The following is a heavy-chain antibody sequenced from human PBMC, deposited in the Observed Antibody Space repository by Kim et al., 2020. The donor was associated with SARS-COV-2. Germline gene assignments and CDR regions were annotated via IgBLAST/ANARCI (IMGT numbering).Heavy chain of an antibody. D-gene: IGHD6-6*01. CDR1: GYTFTGYY. Sequence: ASVKVSCKASGYTFTGYYRHWVRQAPGQGLDWMGRINPNSGGTNYAQKFQGRVTMTRDTSISTAYMELSRLRSDDTAVYYCARDIRIAARPGDYWGQGTLVTVSS. CDR2: INPNSGGT. CDR3: ARDIRIAARPGDY. V-gene: IGHV1-2*06. J-gene: IGHJ4*02.